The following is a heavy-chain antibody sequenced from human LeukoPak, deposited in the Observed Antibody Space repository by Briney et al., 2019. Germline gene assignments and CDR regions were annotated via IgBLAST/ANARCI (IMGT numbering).Heavy chain of an antibody. V-gene: IGHV3-7*01. CDR3: AGPPQAGPFDY. Sequence: GGSLRLSCAGSGFIFRDYWLTWVRQAPGKGLEWVANINPDGSDKNYVDSLKGRFTVFRDNAKNLLFLQMNSLRVEDTAVYYCAGPPQAGPFDYWGQGTLVTVSS. CDR1: GFIFRDYW. J-gene: IGHJ4*02. CDR2: INPDGSDK. D-gene: IGHD6-19*01.